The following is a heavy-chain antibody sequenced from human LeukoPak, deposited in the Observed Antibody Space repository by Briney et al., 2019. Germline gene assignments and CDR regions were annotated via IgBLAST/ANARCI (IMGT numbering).Heavy chain of an antibody. V-gene: IGHV1-24*01. CDR2: FDPEDGET. Sequence: GASVTVSCKVSGYTLTELSMHWVRQAPRHGLEWMGGFDPEDGETNYAQKYQGRVNMTEDTSTDTAYMELSSLRSEDTAVYYGARGERGRPRDGSGIRNYYYMDVWGKGTTVTISS. D-gene: IGHD3-10*01. CDR1: GYTLTELS. CDR3: ARGERGRPRDGSGIRNYYYMDV. J-gene: IGHJ6*03.